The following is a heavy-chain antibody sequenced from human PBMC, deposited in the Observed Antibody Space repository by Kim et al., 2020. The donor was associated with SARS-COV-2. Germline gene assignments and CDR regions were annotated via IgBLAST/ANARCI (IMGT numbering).Heavy chain of an antibody. D-gene: IGHD6-13*01. J-gene: IGHJ4*02. CDR2: IYSGETT. CDR1: GFTVNGNF. CDR3: VRTAPRSGWSFAY. V-gene: IGHV3-66*01. Sequence: GGSLRLSCAVSGFTVNGNFMSWVRQAPGKGLEWVSIIYSGETTHYAESVKGRFLISRDISKNTLHLQLNSLRVDDAGVYYCVRTAPRSGWSFAYWGQGTL.